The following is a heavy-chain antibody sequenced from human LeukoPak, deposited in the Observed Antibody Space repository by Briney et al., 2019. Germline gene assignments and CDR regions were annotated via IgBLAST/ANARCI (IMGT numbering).Heavy chain of an antibody. CDR2: ISGSGGST. D-gene: IGHD6-19*01. V-gene: IGHV3-23*01. CDR3: AKDRASSGWTGYYFDY. J-gene: IGHJ4*02. Sequence: GGSLRLSCAAPGFTFSSYAMSWVRQAPGKGLEWVSAISGSGGSTYYADSVNGRVTISRDNSKNTLYLQIKSLGDEGTAVYYCAKDRASSGWTGYYFDYWGQGTLVTVSS. CDR1: GFTFSSYA.